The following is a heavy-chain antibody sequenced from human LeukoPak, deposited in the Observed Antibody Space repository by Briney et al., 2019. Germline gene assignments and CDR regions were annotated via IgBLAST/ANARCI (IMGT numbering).Heavy chain of an antibody. CDR2: IIPIFGTA. D-gene: IGHD4-17*01. V-gene: IGHV1-69*05. J-gene: IGHJ4*02. CDR1: GRTFSSYG. CDR3: AREGDYGDYASDC. Sequence: SVKVSCKASGRTFSSYGISWVRQAPGQGLEWMGRIIPIFGTANYAQKFQGRLTITTDESTSTAYMELSSLGSEDAAVYYCAREGDYGDYASDCWGQGTLVTVSS.